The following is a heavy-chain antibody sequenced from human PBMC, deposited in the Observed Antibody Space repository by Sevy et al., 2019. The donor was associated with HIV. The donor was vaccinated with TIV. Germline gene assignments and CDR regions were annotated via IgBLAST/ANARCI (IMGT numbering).Heavy chain of an antibody. CDR3: ARDGYSSSSVDFDY. CDR2: INTDGSST. Sequence: GGSLRLSCAASGFTFSSYWMHWVRQAPGKGLAWVSRINTDGSSTSYADSVKGRFTISRDNAKNTLYLQMNSLRAEDTAVYYCARDGYSSSSVDFDYWGQGTLVTVSS. V-gene: IGHV3-74*01. D-gene: IGHD6-13*01. J-gene: IGHJ4*02. CDR1: GFTFSSYW.